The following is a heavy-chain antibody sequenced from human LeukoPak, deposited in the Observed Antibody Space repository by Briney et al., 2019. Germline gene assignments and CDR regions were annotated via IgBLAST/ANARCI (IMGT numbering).Heavy chain of an antibody. D-gene: IGHD3-22*01. V-gene: IGHV3-23*01. CDR3: AKDPTDSSGYELGY. CDR1: GFTFSSYA. CDR2: ISGSGGGT. Sequence: GGSLRLSCAASGFTFSSYAMSWVRQAPGKGLEWVSAISGSGGGTYYADSVKGRFTISRDNSKNTLYLQMNSLRAEDTAVYYCAKDPTDSSGYELGYWGQGTLVTVSS. J-gene: IGHJ4*02.